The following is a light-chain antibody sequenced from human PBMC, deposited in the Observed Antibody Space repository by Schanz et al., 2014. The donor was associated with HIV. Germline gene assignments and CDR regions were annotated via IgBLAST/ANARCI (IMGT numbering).Light chain of an antibody. CDR2: GAT. CDR3: QQYGNSPRT. J-gene: IGKJ2*02. CDR1: QSVSSSY. Sequence: EIVLTQSPGTLSLSPGETATLSCRASQSVSSSYLAWYQQKPGQAPRLLIYGATSRATGIPGRFSGSGSGTDFTLTINSLEPEDFAVYYCQQYGNSPRTFGQGTKLEIK. V-gene: IGKV3-20*01.